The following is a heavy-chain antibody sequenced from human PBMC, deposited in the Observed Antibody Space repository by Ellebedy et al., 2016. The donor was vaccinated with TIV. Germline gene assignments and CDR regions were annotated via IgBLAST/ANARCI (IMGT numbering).Heavy chain of an antibody. D-gene: IGHD2-15*01. V-gene: IGHV4-59*01. CDR3: ARAATPSTPVDY. CDR1: GGSISSYY. CDR2: IYYSGST. Sequence: SDTLSLTXTVSGGSISSYYWSWLRQPPGKGLEWIGYIYYSGSTNYNPSLKSRVTISVDTSKNQFSLKLSSVTAADTAVYYCARAATPSTPVDYWGQGTLVTVSS. J-gene: IGHJ4*02.